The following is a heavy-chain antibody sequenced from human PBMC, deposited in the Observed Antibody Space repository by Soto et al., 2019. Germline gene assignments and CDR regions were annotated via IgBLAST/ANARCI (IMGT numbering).Heavy chain of an antibody. CDR1: GYTFTSYG. CDR3: ARGKPYDILTGYYPPYYFDY. CDR2: ISAYNGNT. V-gene: IGHV1-18*01. D-gene: IGHD3-9*01. J-gene: IGHJ4*02. Sequence: QVQLVQSGAEVKKPGASVKVSCKASGYTFTSYGISWVRQAPGQGLEWMGWISAYNGNTNYAQKLQGRVTMTTDTSTSTAYMELRSLRSDDTAMYYGARGKPYDILTGYYPPYYFDYWGQGTLVTVSS.